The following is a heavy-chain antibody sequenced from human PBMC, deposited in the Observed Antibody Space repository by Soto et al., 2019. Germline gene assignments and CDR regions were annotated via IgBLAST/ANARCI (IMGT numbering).Heavy chain of an antibody. Sequence: QVQLQESGPGLVKPSETLSLTCTVSGGSISTYYWSWIRQPPGKEVEWIGYIYHSGNTNYNPSLKSRVTISIDTSKNQFSLRLSSVTAADTAVYYCARDFGYCSTTSCGHYYYMDVWDKGTTVTVSS. CDR1: GGSISTYY. CDR3: ARDFGYCSTTSCGHYYYMDV. J-gene: IGHJ6*03. CDR2: IYHSGNT. D-gene: IGHD2-2*01. V-gene: IGHV4-59*01.